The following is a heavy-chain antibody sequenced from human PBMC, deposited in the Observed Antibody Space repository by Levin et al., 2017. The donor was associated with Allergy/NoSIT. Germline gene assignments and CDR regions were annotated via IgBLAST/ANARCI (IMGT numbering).Heavy chain of an antibody. D-gene: IGHD6-13*01. V-gene: IGHV3-74*01. Sequence: GESLKISCAASGFTFSSYWMHWVRQAPGKGLVWVSRINSDGSSTSYADSVKGRFTISRDNAKNTLYLQMNSLRAEDTAVYYCARGSPGYSRPFDPWGQGTLVTVSS. CDR3: ARGSPGYSRPFDP. J-gene: IGHJ5*02. CDR1: GFTFSSYW. CDR2: INSDGSST.